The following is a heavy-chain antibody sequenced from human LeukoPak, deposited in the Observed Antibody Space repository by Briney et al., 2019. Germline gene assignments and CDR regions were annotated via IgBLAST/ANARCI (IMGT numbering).Heavy chain of an antibody. J-gene: IGHJ5*02. CDR2: INPGEST. V-gene: IGHV4-34*01. Sequence: PSETLSLTCAVYGGPLSGYYWTWIRQSPGKGLEWIGEINPGESTNYNPSLRGRVTISVDTSKNQFSLKLSSVTAADTAVYYCAREAGDIVVVVAATVSNWFDPWGQGTLVTVSS. CDR1: GGPLSGYY. D-gene: IGHD2-15*01. CDR3: AREAGDIVVVVAATVSNWFDP.